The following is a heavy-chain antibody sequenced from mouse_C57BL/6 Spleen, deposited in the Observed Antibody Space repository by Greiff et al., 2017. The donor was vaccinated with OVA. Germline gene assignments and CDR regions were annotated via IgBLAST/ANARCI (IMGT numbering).Heavy chain of an antibody. CDR2: IDPSDSYT. V-gene: IGHV1-50*01. D-gene: IGHD1-1*01. J-gene: IGHJ2*01. CDR3: ARGRGSNYADY. CDR1: GYTFTSYW. Sequence: QVQLQQPGAELVKPGASVKLSCKASGYTFTSYWMQWVKQRPGQGLEWIGEIDPSDSYTNYNQKFKGKATLTVDTSSSTAYMQLSSLTSEDSAVYYCARGRGSNYADYWGQGTTLTVSS.